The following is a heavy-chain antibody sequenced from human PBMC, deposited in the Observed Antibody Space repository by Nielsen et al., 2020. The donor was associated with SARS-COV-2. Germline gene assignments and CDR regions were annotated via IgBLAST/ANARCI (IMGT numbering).Heavy chain of an antibody. J-gene: IGHJ3*01. Sequence: ETLSLTCAVSGGSVSSNVWWTWVRQSPGKGLEWVADIKPDGSEKVYVDSVKGRFTISRDNAKNSMSLQMNSLRVEDTAVYYCARDWSRAFDVWGQGTMVTVSS. CDR2: IKPDGSEK. CDR3: ARDWSRAFDV. CDR1: GGSVSSNVW. V-gene: IGHV3-7*01.